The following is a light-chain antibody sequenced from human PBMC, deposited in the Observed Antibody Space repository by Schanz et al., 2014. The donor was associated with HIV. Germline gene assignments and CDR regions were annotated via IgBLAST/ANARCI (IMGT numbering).Light chain of an antibody. CDR1: SSDVGGYNY. CDR3: SSYAGSSTYV. Sequence: QSALTQPASVSGSPGQSITISCTGTSSDVGGYNYVSWYQQHPGKAPKLMIYDVSNRPSGVSYRFSGSKSGNMASLTISGLQAEDEADYYCSSYAGSSTYVFGTGTKLTVL. CDR2: DVS. J-gene: IGLJ1*01. V-gene: IGLV2-14*03.